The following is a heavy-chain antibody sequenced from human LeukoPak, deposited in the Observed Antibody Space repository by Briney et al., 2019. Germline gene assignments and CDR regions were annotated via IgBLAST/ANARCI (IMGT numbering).Heavy chain of an antibody. CDR2: ISSSGSTI. D-gene: IGHD3-22*01. CDR3: ARDRKRYCDSSGRGHAFDI. V-gene: IGHV3-48*03. CDR1: GFTFSSYE. J-gene: IGHJ3*02. Sequence: QPGGSLRLSCAASGFTFSSYEMNWVRQAPGKGLEWVSYISSSGSTIYYADSVKGRFTISRDNAKNSLYLQMNSLRAEDTAVDYCARDRKRYCDSSGRGHAFDIWGQGTMVTVS.